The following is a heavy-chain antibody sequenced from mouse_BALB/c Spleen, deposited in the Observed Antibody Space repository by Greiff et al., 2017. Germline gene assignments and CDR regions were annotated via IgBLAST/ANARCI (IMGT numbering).Heavy chain of an antibody. CDR1: GFTFSSFG. CDR2: ISSGSSTI. V-gene: IGHV5-17*02. J-gene: IGHJ2*01. CDR3: ARGGGNSFDY. Sequence: EVMLVESGGGLVQPGGSRKLSCAASGFTFSSFGMHWVRQAPEKGLEWVAYISSGSSTIYYADTVKGRFTISRDNPKNTLFLQMTSLRSEDTAMYYCARGGGNSFDYWGQGTTLTVSS.